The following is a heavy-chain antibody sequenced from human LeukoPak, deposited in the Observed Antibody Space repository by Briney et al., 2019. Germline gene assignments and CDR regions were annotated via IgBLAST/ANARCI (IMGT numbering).Heavy chain of an antibody. D-gene: IGHD5-12*01. Sequence: SETLSLTCTVSGGSISSSSYYWGWIRQPPGKGLEWIGSIYYSGSTYYNPSLKGRVTISVDTSKNQFSLKLSSVTAADTAVYYCARHVENSGYDYGLYYYYYYYMDVWGKGTTVTVSS. J-gene: IGHJ6*03. CDR2: IYYSGST. V-gene: IGHV4-39*01. CDR3: ARHVENSGYDYGLYYYYYYYMDV. CDR1: GGSISSSSYY.